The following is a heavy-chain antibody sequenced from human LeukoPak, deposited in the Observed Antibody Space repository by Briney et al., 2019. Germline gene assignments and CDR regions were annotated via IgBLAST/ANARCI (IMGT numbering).Heavy chain of an antibody. D-gene: IGHD6-13*01. CDR1: GGSISSYY. Sequence: SETLSLTCTVSGGSISSYYWSWIRQPPGKGLEWMGYIYYSGSTNYNPSLKSRVTISVDTSQNQFSLKLSSVTAADTAVYYCARGGSSWYHDYWGQGTLVTVSS. J-gene: IGHJ4*02. CDR2: IYYSGST. CDR3: ARGGSSWYHDY. V-gene: IGHV4-59*01.